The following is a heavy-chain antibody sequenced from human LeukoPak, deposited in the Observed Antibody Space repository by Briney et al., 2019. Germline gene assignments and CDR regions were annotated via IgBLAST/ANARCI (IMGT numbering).Heavy chain of an antibody. V-gene: IGHV4-34*01. D-gene: IGHD3-16*01. CDR2: INHSGST. CDR1: GGSFSGYY. J-gene: IGHJ6*02. CDR3: ARAHLGTYSYYYYGMDV. Sequence: SETLSLTCAVYGGSFSGYYWSWIRQPPGKGLEWIGEINHSGSTNYNPSLKSRVTISVDTSKNQFSLKLSSVTAADTAVYYCARAHLGTYSYYYYGMDVWGQGTTVTVSS.